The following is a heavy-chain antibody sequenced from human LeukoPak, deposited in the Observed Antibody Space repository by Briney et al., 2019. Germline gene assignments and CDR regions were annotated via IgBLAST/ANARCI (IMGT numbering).Heavy chain of an antibody. Sequence: GVLRLSCAASGFTFSSYAMRWVRQPPGKGLEWLSSISGNGYTTYYADSVKGRFTVSRDNSKNTLFLQMNSLRAEDTAVYFCAKGVSSPLYYFDYWGQGALVTVSS. CDR2: ISGNGYTT. CDR3: AKGVSSPLYYFDY. J-gene: IGHJ4*02. D-gene: IGHD6-13*01. CDR1: GFTFSSYA. V-gene: IGHV3-23*01.